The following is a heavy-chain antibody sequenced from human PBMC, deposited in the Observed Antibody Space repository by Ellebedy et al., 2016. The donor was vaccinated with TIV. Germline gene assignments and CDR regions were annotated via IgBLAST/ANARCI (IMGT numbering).Heavy chain of an antibody. V-gene: IGHV4-39*07. J-gene: IGHJ1*01. D-gene: IGHD1-26*01. CDR1: GGSISSGGYY. CDR3: AAWEVYFHH. CDR2: INHSGST. Sequence: MPSETLSLTCTVSGGSISSGGYYWSWIRQPPGKGLEWIGEINHSGSTNYNPSLKSRVTISVDTSKKQFSLKLISVTAADTAVYYCAAWEVYFHHWGQGTLVTVSS.